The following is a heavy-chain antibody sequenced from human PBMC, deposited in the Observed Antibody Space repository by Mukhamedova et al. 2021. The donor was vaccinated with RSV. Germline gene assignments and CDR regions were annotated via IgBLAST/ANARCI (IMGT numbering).Heavy chain of an antibody. CDR3: ARDPQPHTPAQEPHDAFDI. D-gene: IGHD1-14*01. V-gene: IGHV3-21*01. Sequence: GKGLEWVSSISSSSSYIYYADSVKGRFTISRDNAKNSLYLQMNSLRAEDTAVYYCARDPQPHTPAQEPHDAFDIWGQGTMVTVSS. CDR2: ISSSSSYI. J-gene: IGHJ3*02.